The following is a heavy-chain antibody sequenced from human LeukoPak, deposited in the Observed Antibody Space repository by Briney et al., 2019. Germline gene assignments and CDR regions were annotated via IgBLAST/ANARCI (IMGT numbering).Heavy chain of an antibody. CDR1: GGTFSSYA. CDR3: ARGLRKEWLIYDAFDI. Sequence: SVKVSCKASGGTFSSYAISWLRQAPGQGLEWMGGIIPIFGTANYAQKFQGRVTITTDESTSTAYMELSSLRSEDTAVYYCARGLRKEWLIYDAFDIWGQGTMVTVSS. V-gene: IGHV1-69*05. J-gene: IGHJ3*02. CDR2: IIPIFGTA. D-gene: IGHD3-3*01.